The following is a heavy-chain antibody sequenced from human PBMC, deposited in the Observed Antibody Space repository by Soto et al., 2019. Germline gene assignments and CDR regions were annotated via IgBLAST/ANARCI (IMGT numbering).Heavy chain of an antibody. Sequence: QITLKESGPTLVKPTQTLTLTCTFSGFSLSTSGVGVGWLRQPPGKALEWLALIYWDDDKRYTPSLKSRLTITKDTSKNQVVLTMTNMDPLDTGTYYCTHVETTVTKLWGQGTLVTVSS. D-gene: IGHD4-17*01. V-gene: IGHV2-5*02. CDR1: GFSLSTSGVG. J-gene: IGHJ4*02. CDR3: THVETTVTKL. CDR2: IYWDDDK.